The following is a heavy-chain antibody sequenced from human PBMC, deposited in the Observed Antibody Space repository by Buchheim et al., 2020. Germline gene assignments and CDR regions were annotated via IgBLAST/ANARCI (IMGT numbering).Heavy chain of an antibody. CDR1: GYTFTSYG. CDR2: ISVYNGNT. D-gene: IGHD5-12*01. J-gene: IGHJ4*02. V-gene: IGHV1-18*01. CDR3: ARENSGYDATFRWTRSMDH. Sequence: QVQLVQSGAEVKKPGASVKVSCKASGYTFTSYGVSWVRQAPGQGLEWMGWISVYNGNTNYAQKFQGRVTMTTDTSTSTSYMELRSLRSDDTAVYYCARENSGYDATFRWTRSMDHWGQGNL.